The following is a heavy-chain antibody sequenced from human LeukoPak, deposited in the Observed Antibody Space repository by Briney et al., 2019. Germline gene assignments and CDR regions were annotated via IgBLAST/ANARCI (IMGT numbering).Heavy chain of an antibody. CDR2: IYYSGST. V-gene: IGHV4-61*01. Sequence: PSETLSLTCTVSGGSVSSGSYYWSWIRQHPGKGLEWIGYIYYSGSTNYNPSLKSRVTISVDTSKNQFSLKLSSVTAADTAVYYCASSYYYDSSGYYYHWGQGTLVTVSS. J-gene: IGHJ5*02. CDR3: ASSYYYDSSGYYYH. CDR1: GGSVSSGSYY. D-gene: IGHD3-22*01.